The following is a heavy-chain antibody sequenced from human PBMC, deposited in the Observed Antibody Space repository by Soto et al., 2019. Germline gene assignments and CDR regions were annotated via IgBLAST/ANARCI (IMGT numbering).Heavy chain of an antibody. CDR2: ISGSGGST. CDR3: AKKGARDYGDYSSYYMDV. CDR1: GFTFSSYA. Sequence: EVQLLESGGGLVQPGGSLRLSCAASGFTFSSYAMSWVRQAPGKGLEWVSAISGSGGSTYYADSVKGRFTISRDNSKNTLYLQMNSLRAEDTAVYYCAKKGARDYGDYSSYYMDVWGKGTTVTVSS. J-gene: IGHJ6*03. D-gene: IGHD4-17*01. V-gene: IGHV3-23*01.